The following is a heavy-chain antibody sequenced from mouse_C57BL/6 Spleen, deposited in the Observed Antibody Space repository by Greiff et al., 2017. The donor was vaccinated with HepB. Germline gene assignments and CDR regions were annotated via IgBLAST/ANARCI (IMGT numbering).Heavy chain of an antibody. CDR3: TLSGYYAMDY. V-gene: IGHV1-15*01. J-gene: IGHJ4*01. Sequence: QVHVKQSGAELVRPGASVTLSCKASGYTFTDYEMHWVKQTPVHGLEWIGAIDPETGGTAYNQKFKGKAILTADKSSSTAYMELRSLKSEDSAVYYCTLSGYYAMDYWGQGTSVTVSS. D-gene: IGHD3-1*01. CDR2: IDPETGGT. CDR1: GYTFTDYE.